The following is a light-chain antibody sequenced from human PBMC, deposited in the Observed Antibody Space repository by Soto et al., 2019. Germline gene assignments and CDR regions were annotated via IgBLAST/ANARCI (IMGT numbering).Light chain of an antibody. Sequence: EIVMTQSPATLSVSPGERATLSCRASQSVSSNLAWYQQKPGQAPRLLIYGASTRATGIPARFSGSGSGTEFTITISSRQSEDYAVYYCHQYNSWPPVTFGPGTKVEIK. CDR2: GAS. CDR1: QSVSSN. J-gene: IGKJ3*01. CDR3: HQYNSWPPVT. V-gene: IGKV3-15*01.